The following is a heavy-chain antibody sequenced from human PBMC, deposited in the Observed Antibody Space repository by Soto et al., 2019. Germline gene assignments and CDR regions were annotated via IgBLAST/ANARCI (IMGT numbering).Heavy chain of an antibody. CDR1: GFTFSTYW. D-gene: IGHD6-19*01. J-gene: IGHJ2*01. CDR2: IKPDGSEK. CDR3: ARESKEGSSSAQRYLDL. Sequence: EVQLVESGGVLVQPGGSLRLSCAASGFTFSTYWMSWVRQAPGKWLEWVANIKPDGSEKYYVDSVKGRFTISRDNTNSTLYLHMNSLRGEDSAVYYCARESKEGSSSAQRYLDLWCRGTLVTVSS. V-gene: IGHV3-7*01.